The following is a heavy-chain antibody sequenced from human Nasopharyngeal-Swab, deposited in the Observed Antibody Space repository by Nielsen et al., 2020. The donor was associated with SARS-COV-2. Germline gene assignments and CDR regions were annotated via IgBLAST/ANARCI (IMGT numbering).Heavy chain of an antibody. D-gene: IGHD2-15*01. CDR2: IYYSGST. Sequence: WIRQPPGKGLEWIGYIYYSGSTYYNPSLKGRVTISVDTSKNQFSLKLSSVTAADTAVYYCDRVVVVAATRLAFDIWGQGTMVTVSS. CDR3: DRVVVVAATRLAFDI. J-gene: IGHJ3*02. V-gene: IGHV4-30-4*01.